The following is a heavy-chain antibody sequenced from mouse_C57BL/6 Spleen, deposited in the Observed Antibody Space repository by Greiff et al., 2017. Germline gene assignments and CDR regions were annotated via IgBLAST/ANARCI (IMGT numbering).Heavy chain of an antibody. CDR2: IDPEDGDT. CDR1: GFNIKDYY. V-gene: IGHV14-1*01. CDR3: TVPLYYGSSYGYFDV. Sequence: EVKLQQSGAELVRPGASVKLSCTASGFNIKDYYMHWVKQRPEQGLEWIGRIDPEDGDTEYAPKFQGKATMTADTSSNTAYLQLSSLTSEDTAVYYCTVPLYYGSSYGYFDVWGTGTTVTVSS. J-gene: IGHJ1*03. D-gene: IGHD1-1*01.